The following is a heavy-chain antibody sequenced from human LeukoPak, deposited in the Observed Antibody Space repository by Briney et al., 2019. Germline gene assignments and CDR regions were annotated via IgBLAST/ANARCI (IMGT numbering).Heavy chain of an antibody. CDR3: ARDSADCSGGSCYSAEYFQH. Sequence: ASVKVSCKAPGGTFSSYAISWVRQAPGQGLEWMGRIIPILGIANYAQKFQGRVTITADKSTSTAYMELSSLRSEDTAVYYCARDSADCSGGSCYSAEYFQHWGQGTLVTVSS. V-gene: IGHV1-69*04. CDR2: IIPILGIA. CDR1: GGTFSSYA. D-gene: IGHD2-15*01. J-gene: IGHJ1*01.